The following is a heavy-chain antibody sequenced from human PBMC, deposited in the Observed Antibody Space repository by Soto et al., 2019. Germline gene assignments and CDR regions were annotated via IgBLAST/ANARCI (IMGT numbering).Heavy chain of an antibody. Sequence: PGGSLRLSCAASGFTFSSYGMHWVRQAPGKGLEWVAVISYDGSNKYYADSVKGRFTISRDNSKNTLYLQMNSLRAEDTAVYYCAKVGTSTTVTSDFDYWGQGTLVTVSS. D-gene: IGHD4-17*01. J-gene: IGHJ4*02. V-gene: IGHV3-30*18. CDR3: AKVGTSTTVTSDFDY. CDR2: ISYDGSNK. CDR1: GFTFSSYG.